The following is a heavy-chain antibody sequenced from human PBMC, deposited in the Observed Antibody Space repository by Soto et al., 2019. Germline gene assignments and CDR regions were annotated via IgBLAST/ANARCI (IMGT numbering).Heavy chain of an antibody. CDR2: ISSSGSTI. V-gene: IGHV3-11*01. CDR3: ARGGASVTTPFHY. CDR1: GFAFSDPY. Sequence: QVQLVESGGGLVKPGGSLRLSCAASGFAFSDPYMSWIRQAPGKGLEWISYISSSGSTIYYADSVKGRFNISRDNAKKSLYLQMDSLTADDTAVYYCARGGASVTTPFHYWGQGTQVTVSS. D-gene: IGHD4-17*01. J-gene: IGHJ4*02.